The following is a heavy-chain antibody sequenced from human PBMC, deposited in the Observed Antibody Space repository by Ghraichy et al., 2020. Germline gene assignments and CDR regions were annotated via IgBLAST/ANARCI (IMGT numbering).Heavy chain of an antibody. CDR2: ISAYNGNT. D-gene: IGHD6-19*01. Sequence: ASVKVSCKASGYTFTSYGISWVRQAPGQGLEWMGWISAYNGNTNYAQKLQGRVTMTTDTSTSTAYMELRSLRSDDTAVYYCARDSAPLPAIAVAVLYYYYGMDVWGQGTTVTVSS. CDR3: ARDSAPLPAIAVAVLYYYYGMDV. V-gene: IGHV1-18*01. J-gene: IGHJ6*02. CDR1: GYTFTSYG.